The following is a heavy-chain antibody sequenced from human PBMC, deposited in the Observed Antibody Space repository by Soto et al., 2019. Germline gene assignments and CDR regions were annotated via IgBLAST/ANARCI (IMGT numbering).Heavy chain of an antibody. J-gene: IGHJ4*02. CDR3: ATGRSDSGWYEEHF. CDR2: LSYLGTT. D-gene: IGHD6-19*01. V-gene: IGHV4-39*01. CDR1: NDSIRSGTYY. Sequence: SETLSLTCTVSNDSIRSGTYYWAWIRQPPGRGLEWMGSLSYLGTTDYNPSLKSRVTISKDASKNQFSLKLTSVTAADTAVYYCATGRSDSGWYEEHFWRGGTLVTVSS.